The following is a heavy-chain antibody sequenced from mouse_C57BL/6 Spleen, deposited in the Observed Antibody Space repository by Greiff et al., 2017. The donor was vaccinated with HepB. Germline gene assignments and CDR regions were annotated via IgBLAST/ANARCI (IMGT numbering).Heavy chain of an antibody. CDR3: AKNEELYYDYGWYFDV. J-gene: IGHJ1*03. CDR2: IWRGGST. D-gene: IGHD2-4*01. Sequence: VKLMESGPGLVQPSQRLSITCTVSGFSLNSYGVHWVRQSPGKGLEWLGVIWRGGSTDYNAAFMSRLSITKDNSKSQVFFKMNSLQADDTAIYYCAKNEELYYDYGWYFDVWGTGTTVTVSS. CDR1: GFSLNSYG. V-gene: IGHV2-5*01.